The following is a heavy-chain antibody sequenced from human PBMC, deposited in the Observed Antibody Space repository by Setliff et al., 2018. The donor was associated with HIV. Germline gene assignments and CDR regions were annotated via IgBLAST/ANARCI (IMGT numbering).Heavy chain of an antibody. D-gene: IGHD6-19*01. V-gene: IGHV4-61*09. J-gene: IGHJ4*02. Sequence: SETLSLTCIVSGGSIRRGSYYWSWIRQPAGEGLEWIGQMSTSGSPNYNPSLKNRVTLSLDTSENQFSLNLRSVFAADTAVYYCVRDPGYNSGWSGTTFDYWGQGTLVTSPQ. CDR2: MSTSGSP. CDR3: VRDPGYNSGWSGTTFDY. CDR1: GGSIRRGSYY.